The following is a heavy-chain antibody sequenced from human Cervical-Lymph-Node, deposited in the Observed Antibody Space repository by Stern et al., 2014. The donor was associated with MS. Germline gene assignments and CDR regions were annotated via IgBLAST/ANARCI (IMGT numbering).Heavy chain of an antibody. V-gene: IGHV5-51*03. J-gene: IGHJ5*02. CDR1: GYRFADYW. Sequence: LVQSGAEVKKSGESLKISCKVSGYRFADYWIGWVRQMPGKGLEWMGIIYPDDSKTTYSPSFQGHVIMSADKSVSTAYLQWSSLETSDTAMYYCARYNSPSLVGARFDPWGQGTLVTVSS. CDR2: IYPDDSKT. CDR3: ARYNSPSLVGARFDP. D-gene: IGHD1-1*01.